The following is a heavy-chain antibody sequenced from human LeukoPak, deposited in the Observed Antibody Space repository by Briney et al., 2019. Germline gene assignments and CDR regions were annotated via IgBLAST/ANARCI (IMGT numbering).Heavy chain of an antibody. Sequence: SETLSLTCAVYGGSFSGYYWSWIRQPPGKGLEWIGEINHSGSTNYNPSLKSRVTISVDTSKNQFSLKLSSVTAADTAVYYCASSTIVGATYYYYYYMDVWGKGTTVTISS. CDR1: GGSFSGYY. D-gene: IGHD1-26*01. V-gene: IGHV4-34*01. CDR3: ASSTIVGATYYYYYYMDV. J-gene: IGHJ6*03. CDR2: INHSGST.